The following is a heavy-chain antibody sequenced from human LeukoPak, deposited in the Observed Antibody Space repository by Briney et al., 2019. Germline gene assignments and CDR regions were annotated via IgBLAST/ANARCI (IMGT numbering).Heavy chain of an antibody. Sequence: SETLSLTCTVSGGSISSFYWSWIRQPPGKGLEWIGYIYYTGSTNYNPSLKSRVTISVDTSKNQFSLKLSSVTAADMAVYYCARVESGCSSTSCYTGFSGLFDYWGQGTLVTVSS. CDR2: IYYTGST. V-gene: IGHV4-59*01. J-gene: IGHJ4*02. CDR3: ARVESGCSSTSCYTGFSGLFDY. CDR1: GGSISSFY. D-gene: IGHD2-2*02.